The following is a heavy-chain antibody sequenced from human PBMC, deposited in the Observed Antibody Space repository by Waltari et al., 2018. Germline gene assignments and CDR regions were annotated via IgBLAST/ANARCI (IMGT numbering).Heavy chain of an antibody. Sequence: EVQLVESGGGLVQPGGSVRLSCAASGLTFSSYEINWVRQAPGKGLEWMGIIYPGDSDTRYSPSFQGQVTISADKSISTAYLQWSSLKASDTAMYYCARRYGSGSYYNPYFDYWGQGTLVTVSS. CDR2: IYPGDSDT. CDR3: ARRYGSGSYYNPYFDY. J-gene: IGHJ4*02. CDR1: GLTFSSYE. D-gene: IGHD3-10*01. V-gene: IGHV5-51*01.